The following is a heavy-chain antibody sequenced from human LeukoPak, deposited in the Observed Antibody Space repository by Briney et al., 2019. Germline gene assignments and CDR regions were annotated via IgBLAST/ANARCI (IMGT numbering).Heavy chain of an antibody. Sequence: GASVKVSCKASGYTFTSYGISWVRQAPGQGLEWMGSISAYNGNTNYAQKLQGRVTMTTDTSTSTAYMELRSLRSDDTAVYYCARAGKMVVTASHPYYYYGMDVWGQGTTVTVSS. CDR2: ISAYNGNT. J-gene: IGHJ6*02. D-gene: IGHD2-21*02. CDR1: GYTFTSYG. CDR3: ARAGKMVVTASHPYYYYGMDV. V-gene: IGHV1-18*01.